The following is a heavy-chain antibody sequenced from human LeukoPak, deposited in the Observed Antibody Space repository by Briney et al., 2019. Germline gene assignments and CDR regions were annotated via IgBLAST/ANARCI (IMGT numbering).Heavy chain of an antibody. CDR1: GVSISSYY. V-gene: IGHV4-4*07. Sequence: SETLSLTCTVSGVSISSYYWSWIRQAAGKGLEWIGRIYTSGSTNYNPSLKSRVTISVDTSKNQFSLKLSSVTAADTAVYYCARVIEDYDFWFDPWGQGTLVTVSS. J-gene: IGHJ5*02. CDR3: ARVIEDYDFWFDP. CDR2: IYTSGST. D-gene: IGHD3-3*01.